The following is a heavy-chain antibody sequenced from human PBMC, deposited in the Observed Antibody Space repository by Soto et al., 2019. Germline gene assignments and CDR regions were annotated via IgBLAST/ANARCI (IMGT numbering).Heavy chain of an antibody. D-gene: IGHD1-26*01. J-gene: IGHJ4*02. CDR3: AAIKAGSYLFDY. V-gene: IGHV3-30*03. Sequence: QVQLVESGGGVVQPGRSLRLSCAASGFTFSSYGMHWVRQAPGKGLEWVAVISYDGSNKYYADSVKGRFTISRDNSKNPLYLQMNSLRAEDTAVYYCAAIKAGSYLFDYWGQGTLVTVSS. CDR1: GFTFSSYG. CDR2: ISYDGSNK.